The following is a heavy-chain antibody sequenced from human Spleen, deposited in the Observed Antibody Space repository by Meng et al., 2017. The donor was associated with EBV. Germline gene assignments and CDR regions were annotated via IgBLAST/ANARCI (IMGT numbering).Heavy chain of an antibody. J-gene: IGHJ4*02. V-gene: IGHV4-4*02. Sequence: VGLEGAGPGLVKPSGTLSLTCGASGGSISSSNWWSWVRQPPGKGLEWIGEIYESGSTNYNPSLESRVTVSIDKSKNQFSLKLSSVTAADTAVYYCARGTSRPSMYYFDYWGQGTLVTVSS. CDR3: ARGTSRPSMYYFDY. CDR1: GGSISSSNW. D-gene: IGHD6-13*01. CDR2: IYESGST.